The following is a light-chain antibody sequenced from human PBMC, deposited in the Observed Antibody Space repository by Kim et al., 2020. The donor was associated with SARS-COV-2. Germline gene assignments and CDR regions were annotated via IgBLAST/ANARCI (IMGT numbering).Light chain of an antibody. J-gene: IGKJ4*01. Sequence: STGETATVSCRASQTVSSNYLAWYQQKPGQAPRLLIYGASSRATGIPDRFSGSGSETDFTLTISRLDPEDFAMYYRQQYGTSPLTFGGGTKVDIK. CDR1: QTVSSNY. V-gene: IGKV3-20*01. CDR2: GAS. CDR3: QQYGTSPLT.